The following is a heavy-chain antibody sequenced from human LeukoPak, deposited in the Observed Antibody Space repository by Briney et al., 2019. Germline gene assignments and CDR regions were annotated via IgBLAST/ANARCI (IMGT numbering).Heavy chain of an antibody. Sequence: GRSXXXXXAASGFTFDDXAMHXVRXAPGKGLXGXSGISWNSGSIGYADSVKGRFTISRDNAKNSLYLQMNSLRAEDTALYYCANSWSIAAAGTYFQHWGQGTLVTVSS. CDR3: ANSWSIAAAGTYFQH. CDR1: GFTFDDXA. V-gene: IGHV3-9*01. D-gene: IGHD6-13*01. J-gene: IGHJ1*01. CDR2: ISWNSGSI.